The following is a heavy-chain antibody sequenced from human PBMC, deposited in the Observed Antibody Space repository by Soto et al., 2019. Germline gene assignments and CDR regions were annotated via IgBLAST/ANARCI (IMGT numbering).Heavy chain of an antibody. V-gene: IGHV5-51*01. Sequence: PGESLKISCKTSGYNTFTNYWIGWVRQMPGKGLEWMGIIFPADSDTRYSPSFQGQVTISADKSISTAYLQWSSLKASDTAMYYCASGPTVLDYWGQGTLVTVSS. CDR1: GYNTFTNYW. CDR3: ASGPTVLDY. D-gene: IGHD4-17*01. J-gene: IGHJ4*02. CDR2: IFPADSDT.